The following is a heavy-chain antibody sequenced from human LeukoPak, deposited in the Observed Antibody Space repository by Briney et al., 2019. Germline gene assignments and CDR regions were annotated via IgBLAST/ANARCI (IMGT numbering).Heavy chain of an antibody. J-gene: IGHJ6*03. V-gene: IGHV3-15*01. CDR3: TTTSYCSSTSCWYYYMDV. D-gene: IGHD2-2*01. CDR1: GFTFSNAW. Sequence: GGSLRLSCAASGFTFSNAWMSWVRQAPGKGLEWGGRIKSKTDGGTTDYAAPVKGRFTISRDDSKNTLYLQVNSLKAEDTAVYYCTTTSYCSSTSCWYYYMDVWGKGTTVTVSS. CDR2: IKSKTDGGTT.